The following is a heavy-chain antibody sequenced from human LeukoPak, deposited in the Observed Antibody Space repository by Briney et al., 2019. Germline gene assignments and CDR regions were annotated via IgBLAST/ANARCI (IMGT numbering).Heavy chain of an antibody. J-gene: IGHJ4*02. CDR1: GFTFTSFS. V-gene: IGHV3-30*04. CDR3: ARDRKYYFDY. Sequence: PGGSLRLSCSTSGFTFTSFSLHWVRLAPGKGLEWVAFITSDGRNKCSADSVRARFTISRDNSNNMLYLQMNSLRTEDTAVYYCARDRKYYFDYWGQGTLVTVSS. CDR2: ITSDGRNK.